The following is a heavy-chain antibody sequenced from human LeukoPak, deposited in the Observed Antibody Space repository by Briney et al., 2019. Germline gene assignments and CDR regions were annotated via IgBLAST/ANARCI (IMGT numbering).Heavy chain of an antibody. Sequence: GRSLRLSCAASGFTSSSYGMHWVRQAPGKGLEWVAVISYDGSNKYFADSVKGRFTISRDNSKNTLYLQMNSLRAEDTAVYYCAKMNYGGDSVDWYFDLWGRGTLVTVSS. V-gene: IGHV3-30*18. D-gene: IGHD4-23*01. CDR2: ISYDGSNK. CDR3: AKMNYGGDSVDWYFDL. J-gene: IGHJ2*01. CDR1: GFTSSSYG.